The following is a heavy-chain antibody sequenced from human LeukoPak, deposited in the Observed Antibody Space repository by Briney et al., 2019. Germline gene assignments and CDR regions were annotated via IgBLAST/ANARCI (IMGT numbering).Heavy chain of an antibody. CDR1: GGSISSSSYY. D-gene: IGHD2-21*02. Sequence: SETLSLTCTVSGGSISSSSYYWGWVRQPPGKGLEWIGSIYYSGSTYYNPSLKSRVTISVDTSKNQFSLKLSSVTAADTAVYYCARHWVVVTARDNWFDPWGQGTLVTVSS. CDR2: IYYSGST. J-gene: IGHJ5*02. V-gene: IGHV4-39*01. CDR3: ARHWVVVTARDNWFDP.